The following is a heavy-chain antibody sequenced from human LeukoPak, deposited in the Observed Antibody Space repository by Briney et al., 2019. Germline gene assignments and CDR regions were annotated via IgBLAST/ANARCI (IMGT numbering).Heavy chain of an antibody. J-gene: IGHJ4*02. CDR3: AKDIRGYYDDSGYINF. CDR2: ISWNSARI. Sequence: GGSLRLSCAVSGFTFDDYAMHWVRQAQGKGLERVSSISWNSARIAYADSVKGRFSISRDNARNSLYLQMNSLRSEDMAFYYCAKDIRGYYDDSGYINFWGQGTLVIVSS. CDR1: GFTFDDYA. D-gene: IGHD3-22*01. V-gene: IGHV3-9*03.